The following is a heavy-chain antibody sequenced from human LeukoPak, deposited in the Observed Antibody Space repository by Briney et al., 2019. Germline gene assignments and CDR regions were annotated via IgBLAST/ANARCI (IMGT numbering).Heavy chain of an antibody. D-gene: IGHD1-1*01. Sequence: PGGSLRLSCEGSAFIFSGHWMNWVRQTPGKGLEWVASIKEDGSKNIYADPVKGRFTVSRDNSKNTLYLQMNSLRAEDTAVYYCVKGLVQTTMSYSVDYWGQGALVTVSS. CDR2: IKEDGSKN. CDR1: AFIFSGHW. J-gene: IGHJ4*02. V-gene: IGHV3-7*01. CDR3: VKGLVQTTMSYSVDY.